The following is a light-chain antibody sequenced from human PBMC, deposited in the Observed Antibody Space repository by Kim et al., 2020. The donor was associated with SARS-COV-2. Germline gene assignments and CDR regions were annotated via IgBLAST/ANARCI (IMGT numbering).Light chain of an antibody. J-gene: IGKJ1*01. CDR1: QNIDGY. CDR3: QQSYTTPWT. CDR2: GAS. Sequence: ASVGEGVTSTCRASQNIDGYLNWYRQSPGSAPDLLIFGASTLHSGVPSRFSASGSGTEFTLTITSLQPEDFATYFCQQSYTTPWTFGQGTKVDIK. V-gene: IGKV1-39*01.